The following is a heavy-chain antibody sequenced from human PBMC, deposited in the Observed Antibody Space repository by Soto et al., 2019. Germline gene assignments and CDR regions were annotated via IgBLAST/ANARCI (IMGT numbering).Heavy chain of an antibody. CDR2: IYFSGST. D-gene: IGHD3-10*01. Sequence: SETLSLTCTVSGGSISSGDYYWSWIRQPPGKGLEWIGYIYFSGSTYYNPSLKSRVTISVDTSENQFSLKLSSVTAADTAVYYCARQVVDGTLAGAGSFDYWGQGTLVTVSS. J-gene: IGHJ4*02. CDR1: GGSISSGDYY. CDR3: ARQVVDGTLAGAGSFDY. V-gene: IGHV4-39*01.